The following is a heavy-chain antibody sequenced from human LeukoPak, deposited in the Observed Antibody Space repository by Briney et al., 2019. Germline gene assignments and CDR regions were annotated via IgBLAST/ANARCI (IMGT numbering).Heavy chain of an antibody. CDR2: INPNSGGT. V-gene: IGHV1-2*06. CDR3: ASFYDSSGYYFS. D-gene: IGHD3-22*01. Sequence: ASVKVSCKASGYTFTGYYMHWVRQAPGQGLEWMGRINPNSGGTNYAQKFQGRVTMTRDTSISTAYMELSRLRSDDTAVYYCASFYDSSGYYFSWGQGTRGTVSS. CDR1: GYTFTGYY. J-gene: IGHJ4*02.